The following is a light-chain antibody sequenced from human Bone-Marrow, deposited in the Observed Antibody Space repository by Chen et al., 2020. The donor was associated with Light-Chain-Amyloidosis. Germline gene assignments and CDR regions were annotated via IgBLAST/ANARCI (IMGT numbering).Light chain of an antibody. CDR2: RDT. J-gene: IGLJ2*01. CDR1: KLGDKY. CDR3: QSADSSGTYEVI. Sequence: SYELTQPPSVSVSPGQTTSITCSGDKLGDKYVCWYQQKPGQSPVLVIHRDTERPSGISERFSGSSSGTTATLTISGVQAEDEADYHCQSADSSGTYEVIFGGGTKLTVL. V-gene: IGLV3-25*03.